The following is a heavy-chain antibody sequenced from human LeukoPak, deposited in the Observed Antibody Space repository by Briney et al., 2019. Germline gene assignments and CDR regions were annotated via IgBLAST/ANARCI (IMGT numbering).Heavy chain of an antibody. V-gene: IGHV3-11*06. J-gene: IGHJ6*02. D-gene: IGHD4-11*01. Sequence: GGSLRLSCSASRFTFYAYYMSWIRPAPGKELEWVSYISSRSTYTNYGYTGKVGFTIYSDNAKNSLYLHMHSPKDTDAAVYYCARARHYTNYGPYYYGMDVWGQGTTVTVSS. CDR3: ARARHYTNYGPYYYGMDV. CDR1: RFTFYAYY. CDR2: ISSRSTYT.